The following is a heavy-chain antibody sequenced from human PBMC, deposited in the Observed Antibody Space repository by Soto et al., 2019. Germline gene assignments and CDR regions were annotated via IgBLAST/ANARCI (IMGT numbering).Heavy chain of an antibody. J-gene: IGHJ5*02. D-gene: IGHD1-26*01. Sequence: LRLSCVASEFSFSSYTMNWVRQAPGKGLEWVSGVSGNGGNTYYADSVKGRFSISRDNSKNTLYLQLNSLRAEDTAIYYCAKDRMGASGWFDPWGQGTPVTVSS. CDR2: VSGNGGNT. CDR1: EFSFSSYT. CDR3: AKDRMGASGWFDP. V-gene: IGHV3-23*01.